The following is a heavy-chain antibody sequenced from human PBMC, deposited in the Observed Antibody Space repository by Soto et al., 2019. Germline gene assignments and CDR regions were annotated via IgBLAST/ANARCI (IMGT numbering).Heavy chain of an antibody. J-gene: IGHJ3*02. CDR3: ASHYYDSSGYSAFDI. CDR1: GYSFTSYW. Sequence: LQISCKGSGYSFTSYWIGWVRQMPGKGLEWMGIIYPGDSDTRYSPSFQGQVTISADKSISTAYLQWSSLKASDTAMYYCASHYYDSSGYSAFDIWGQGTMVTVS. V-gene: IGHV5-51*01. D-gene: IGHD3-22*01. CDR2: IYPGDSDT.